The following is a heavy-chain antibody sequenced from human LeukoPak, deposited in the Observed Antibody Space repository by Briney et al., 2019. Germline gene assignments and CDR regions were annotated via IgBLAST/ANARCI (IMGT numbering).Heavy chain of an antibody. D-gene: IGHD4-11*01. CDR2: ISGSGSTI. CDR3: ASYLQYDAFDI. J-gene: IGHJ3*02. CDR1: GFTFSSYE. V-gene: IGHV3-48*03. Sequence: GGSLRLSCAASGFTFSSYEMNWVRQAPGKGLEWVSYISGSGSTIHYADSVKGRFTISRDNARNTLFLQMNSLRAEDTAVYYCASYLQYDAFDIWGQGTMVTVSS.